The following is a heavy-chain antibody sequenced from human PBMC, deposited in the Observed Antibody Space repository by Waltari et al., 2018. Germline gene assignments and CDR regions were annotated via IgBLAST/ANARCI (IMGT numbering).Heavy chain of an antibody. Sequence: QVQLVQSGAEVKKPGASVKVSCKASGYTFTDYYMHWVRQARGQGLEWKGRNNPNSGGTNSAQNFQGRVTVTRDPSISTAYMELSRLTSHDTAVYYCARGSSGYYSPPHKWGQGTLVTVSS. D-gene: IGHD3-22*01. CDR1: GYTFTDYY. J-gene: IGHJ4*02. V-gene: IGHV1-2*06. CDR2: NNPNSGGT. CDR3: ARGSSGYYSPPHK.